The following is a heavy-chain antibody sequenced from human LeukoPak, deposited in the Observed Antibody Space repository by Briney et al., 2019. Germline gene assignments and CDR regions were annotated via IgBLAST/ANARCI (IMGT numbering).Heavy chain of an antibody. D-gene: IGHD3-22*01. CDR3: ARGQKYYYDSSGYGPNDY. J-gene: IGHJ4*02. V-gene: IGHV4-34*01. CDR2: INHSGST. CDR1: VGSFSGYY. Sequence: PSETLSLTCAVYVGSFSGYYWSWIRQPPGKGLEWIGEINHSGSTKYNPSLKSRVTISIDTSKNQFSLKVSSVTAADTAVYYCARGQKYYYDSSGYGPNDYWGQGTLVTVSS.